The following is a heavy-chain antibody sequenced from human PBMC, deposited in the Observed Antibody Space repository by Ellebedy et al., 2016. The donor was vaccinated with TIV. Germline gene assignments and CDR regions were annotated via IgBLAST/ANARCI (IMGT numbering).Heavy chain of an antibody. Sequence: GESLKISCAASGFTFNSYWMSWVRQAPGKGLEWVANINQDGSRIYYVDSVKGRFTISRYNAKNSVYLRMNTLRVEDKAVYHCVRDGAYGDYSPGYYGMDVWGQGTTVTVSS. CDR1: GFTFNSYW. D-gene: IGHD3-22*01. CDR3: VRDGAYGDYSPGYYGMDV. V-gene: IGHV3-7*03. J-gene: IGHJ6*02. CDR2: INQDGSRI.